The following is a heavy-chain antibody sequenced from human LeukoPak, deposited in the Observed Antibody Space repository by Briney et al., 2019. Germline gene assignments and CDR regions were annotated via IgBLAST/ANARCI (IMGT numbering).Heavy chain of an antibody. CDR1: GGSVSSGSYY. V-gene: IGHV4-61*01. CDR3: ARAPPGGIDY. Sequence: SETLSLTCTVSGGSVSSGSYYWSWIRQPPGKGLEWIGYIYYSGGTNYNPSLKSRVTISVDTSKNQFSLKLSSVTAADTAVYYCARAPPGGIDYWGQGTLVTVSS. J-gene: IGHJ4*02. CDR2: IYYSGGT. D-gene: IGHD2-15*01.